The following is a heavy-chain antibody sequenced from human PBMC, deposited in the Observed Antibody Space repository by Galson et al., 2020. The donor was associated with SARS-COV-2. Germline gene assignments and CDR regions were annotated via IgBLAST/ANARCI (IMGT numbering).Heavy chain of an antibody. V-gene: IGHV1-18*01. CDR2: ISAYNGNT. J-gene: IGHJ6*02. CDR3: ARVPGPYYYGSGSYGDYYYYGMDV. CDR1: GYTFTSYG. D-gene: IGHD3-10*01. Sequence: GESLKISCKASGYTFTSYGISWVRQAPGQGLEWMGWISAYNGNTNYAQKLQGRVTMTTDTSTSTAYMELRSLRSDDTAVYYCARVPGPYYYGSGSYGDYYYYGMDVWGQGTTVTVSS.